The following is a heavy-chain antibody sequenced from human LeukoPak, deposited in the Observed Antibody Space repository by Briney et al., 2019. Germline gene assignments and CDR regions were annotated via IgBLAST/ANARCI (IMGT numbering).Heavy chain of an antibody. J-gene: IGHJ5*02. CDR1: GYTFTSYY. Sequence: GASVKVSCKASGYTFTSYYMHWVRQAPGQGLEWMGIINPSGGSTSYAQKFQGRVTMTRDTSTSTVYMELSSLRSEDTVVYYCARDVAAAGPFDPWGQGTLVTVSS. CDR3: ARDVAAAGPFDP. D-gene: IGHD6-13*01. CDR2: INPSGGST. V-gene: IGHV1-46*01.